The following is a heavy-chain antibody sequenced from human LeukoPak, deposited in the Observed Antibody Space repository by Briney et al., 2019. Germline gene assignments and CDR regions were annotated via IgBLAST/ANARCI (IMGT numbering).Heavy chain of an antibody. Sequence: SETLSLTCAVYGGSFRGYYWSWIRQPPGKGLEWIGEINHSGSTNYNPSLKSRVTISVDTSKNQFSLKLSSVTAADTAVYYCARGRYCSSTSCASRIFDYWGQGTLVTVSS. V-gene: IGHV4-34*01. D-gene: IGHD2-2*01. CDR2: INHSGST. CDR1: GGSFRGYY. CDR3: ARGRYCSSTSCASRIFDY. J-gene: IGHJ4*02.